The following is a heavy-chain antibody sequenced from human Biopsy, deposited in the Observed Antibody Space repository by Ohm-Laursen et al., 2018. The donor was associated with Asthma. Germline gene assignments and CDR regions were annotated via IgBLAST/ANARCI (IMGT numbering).Heavy chain of an antibody. V-gene: IGHV4-39*01. Sequence: GTLSLTWTVSGGSITSSSYYWGWIRQPPGKGMEWIGSIYHSGSPYYHPSLKSRATISVDTSKNQLSLKMSSVTAADTAVYFCVRHQYSSSWSTFDYWGQGALVTVSS. D-gene: IGHD3-22*01. CDR2: IYHSGSP. CDR3: VRHQYSSSWSTFDY. J-gene: IGHJ4*02. CDR1: GGSITSSSYY.